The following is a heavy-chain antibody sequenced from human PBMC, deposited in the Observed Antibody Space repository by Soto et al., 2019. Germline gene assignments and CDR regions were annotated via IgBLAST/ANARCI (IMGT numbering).Heavy chain of an antibody. V-gene: IGHV1-18*01. J-gene: IGHJ6*02. CDR2: ISAYNGNR. CDR1: GYTFNNYG. Sequence: QDQLVRSGAEVKKPGASVKVSCKASGYTFNNYGISWVRQAPGQGLEWMGWISAYNGNRNYAQKFQGRVSMTTETSTSTAYMELRSLRSVDTAVYYCARGASHYYYYYGMDVWGQGTTVTVSS. CDR3: ARGASHYYYYYGMDV.